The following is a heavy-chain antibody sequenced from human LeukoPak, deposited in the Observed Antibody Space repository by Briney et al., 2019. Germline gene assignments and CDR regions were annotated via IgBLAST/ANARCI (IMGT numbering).Heavy chain of an antibody. Sequence: SETLSLTCAVYGGSFSGYYWGWIRQPPGKGLEWIGEINHSGSTNYNPSLKSRVSISVDSSKNQFSLKLSSVTAADTAVYYCARGSDTAAGLYWGQGTLVTVSS. D-gene: IGHD6-13*01. CDR1: GGSFSGYY. J-gene: IGHJ4*02. CDR2: INHSGST. CDR3: ARGSDTAAGLY. V-gene: IGHV4-34*01.